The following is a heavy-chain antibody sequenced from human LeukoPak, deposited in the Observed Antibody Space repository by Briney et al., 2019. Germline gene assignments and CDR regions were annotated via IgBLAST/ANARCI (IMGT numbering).Heavy chain of an antibody. V-gene: IGHV4-59*08. D-gene: IGHD3-3*01. J-gene: IGHJ4*02. CDR3: ARSAFRVDFWSGPVFGY. CDR1: GGPISSYY. Sequence: SETLSLTCTVSGGPISSYYWSWIRQPPGKGLEWIGYIYYSGSTNYNPSLKSRVTISVDTSKNQFSLKLSSVTAADTAVYYCARSAFRVDFWSGPVFGYWGQGTLVTVSS. CDR2: IYYSGST.